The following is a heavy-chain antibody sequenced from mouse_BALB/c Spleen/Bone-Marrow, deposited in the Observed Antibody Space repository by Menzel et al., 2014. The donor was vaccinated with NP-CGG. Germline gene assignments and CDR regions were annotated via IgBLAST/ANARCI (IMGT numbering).Heavy chain of an antibody. CDR2: INPDSSTI. V-gene: IGHV4-1*02. Sequence: EVQLQQSGGGLVQPGGSLKLSCAASGFDFSRYWMSWVRQAPGKGLEWIGEINPDSSTINYTPSLKDKFIISRDNAKNTLYLQMNKVRSEDTALYYCARLYYYGQFAYWGQGTLVTVST. D-gene: IGHD1-1*01. CDR3: ARLYYYGQFAY. CDR1: GFDFSRYW. J-gene: IGHJ3*01.